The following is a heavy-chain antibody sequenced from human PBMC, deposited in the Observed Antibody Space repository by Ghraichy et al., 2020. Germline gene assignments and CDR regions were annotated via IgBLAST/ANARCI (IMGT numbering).Heavy chain of an antibody. Sequence: SLRLSCAASGFTFSSYEMNWVRQAPGKGLEWVSYISSSGSTIYYADSVKGRFTISRDNAKNSLYLQMNSLRAEDTAVYYCVSLLHVDTSDYWGQGTLVTVSS. D-gene: IGHD5-18*01. CDR2: ISSSGSTI. J-gene: IGHJ4*02. CDR3: VSLLHVDTSDY. CDR1: GFTFSSYE. V-gene: IGHV3-48*03.